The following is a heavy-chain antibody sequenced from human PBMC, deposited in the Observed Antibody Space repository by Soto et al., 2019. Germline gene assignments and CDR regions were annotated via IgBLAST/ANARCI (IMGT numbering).Heavy chain of an antibody. D-gene: IGHD4-17*01. Sequence: PVGSLRLSCAASGFTFSSYAMHWVRQAPGKGLEYVSAISDNGGSRYYADSVKGRFFISRDNSKNTLYLQMGSVRAEDMAVYYCARGGYGDYRGSDFDYWGQGTLVTVSS. CDR3: ARGGYGDYRGSDFDY. J-gene: IGHJ4*02. V-gene: IGHV3-64*02. CDR2: ISDNGGSR. CDR1: GFTFSSYA.